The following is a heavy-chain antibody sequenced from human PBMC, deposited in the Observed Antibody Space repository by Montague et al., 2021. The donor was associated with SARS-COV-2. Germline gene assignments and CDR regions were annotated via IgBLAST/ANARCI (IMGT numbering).Heavy chain of an antibody. CDR2: IYYSGNP. CDR3: ARGKGRSPDAFDI. CDR1: GGSISTYY. V-gene: IGHV4-59*01. D-gene: IGHD2-15*01. Sequence: SETPSLTCTVSGGSISTYYWSWIRQSPGKGLEWIGYIYYSGNPNYNPSLTSRLSMSVDTSKNQFSLELSSVTAADTAVSFCARGKGRSPDAFDIWGQGITVTVSS. J-gene: IGHJ3*02.